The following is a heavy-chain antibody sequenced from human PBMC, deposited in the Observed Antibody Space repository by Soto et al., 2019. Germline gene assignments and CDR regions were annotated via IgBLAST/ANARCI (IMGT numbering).Heavy chain of an antibody. CDR3: GRGRGSYSFDY. D-gene: IGHD3-16*01. CDR2: ISGSGTTT. CDR1: GFTFSGYA. J-gene: IGHJ4*02. Sequence: EVQLLESGGGLVQPGGSLRLSCEASGFTFSGYAMNWVRQAPGKGLEWVASISGSGTTTYYADSVKGRFTIARDNSKNTLYLQMHSLRAEDTAVYYCGRGRGSYSFDYWGQGTLTTVSS. V-gene: IGHV3-23*01.